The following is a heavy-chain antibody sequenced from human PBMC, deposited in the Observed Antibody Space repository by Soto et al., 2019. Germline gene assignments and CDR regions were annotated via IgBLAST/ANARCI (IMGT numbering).Heavy chain of an antibody. D-gene: IGHD2-15*01. Sequence: ASVKVSCKASGYTFTSYGISWVRQAPGQGLDWMGWISAYNGNTKYAQDLQGRVTMTTDTSTSTAYMELRSLRSDDTAVYYCARFSGGSYNTYYFYYGMDVWGQGTTVTSP. CDR3: ARFSGGSYNTYYFYYGMDV. CDR1: GYTFTSYG. CDR2: ISAYNGNT. J-gene: IGHJ6*02. V-gene: IGHV1-18*01.